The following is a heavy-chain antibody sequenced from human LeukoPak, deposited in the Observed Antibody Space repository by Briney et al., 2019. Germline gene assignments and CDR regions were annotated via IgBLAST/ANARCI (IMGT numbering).Heavy chain of an antibody. CDR2: ISGNGDST. J-gene: IGHJ4*02. D-gene: IGHD6-13*01. Sequence: GGSLRLSCSASGFTFSTYAMHWVRQAPGKGLEYVSGISGNGDSTYYTESVKGRFIISRDSSKNTLYLQMSSLRAEDTAVYYCARDALRRRIAAAGNIDYWGQGTLVTVSS. CDR3: ARDALRRRIAAAGNIDY. V-gene: IGHV3-64D*06. CDR1: GFTFSTYA.